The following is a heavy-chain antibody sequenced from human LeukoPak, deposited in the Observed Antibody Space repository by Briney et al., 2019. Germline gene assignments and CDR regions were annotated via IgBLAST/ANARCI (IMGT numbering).Heavy chain of an antibody. D-gene: IGHD6-19*01. CDR2: IYHSGST. CDR3: ARDRIIVYSSGWSFDY. J-gene: IGHJ4*02. CDR1: GYSISSGYY. V-gene: IGHV4-38-2*02. Sequence: PSETLSLSCTVSGYSISSGYYWGWIRQPPGKGLEWIGSIYHSGSTYYNPSLKSRVTISVDTSKNQFSLKLSSVTAADTAVYYCARDRIIVYSSGWSFDYWGQGTLVTVSS.